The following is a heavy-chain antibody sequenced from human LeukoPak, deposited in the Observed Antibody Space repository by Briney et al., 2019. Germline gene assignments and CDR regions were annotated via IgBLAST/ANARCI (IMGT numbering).Heavy chain of an antibody. D-gene: IGHD2-2*02. V-gene: IGHV5-51*01. CDR2: IYPDDSET. CDR3: ARGGVGYCSSTSCYSVDY. Sequence: GESLKISCKGSGYTFSAYWIGWVRQMPGKGLEWMGIIYPDDSETKYSPSFQGQVTISADKSISTAYLQWSSLKASDTAMYYCARGGVGYCSSTSCYSVDYWGQGTLVTVSS. CDR1: GYTFSAYW. J-gene: IGHJ4*02.